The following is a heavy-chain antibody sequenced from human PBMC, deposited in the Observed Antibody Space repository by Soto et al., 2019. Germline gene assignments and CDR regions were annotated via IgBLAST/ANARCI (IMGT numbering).Heavy chain of an antibody. V-gene: IGHV4-4*07. J-gene: IGHJ6*02. CDR2: IYSDGAT. D-gene: IGHD2-2*01. Sequence: SETLSLTCNVSGGPISNYYWSWVRQPAGKGLEWVGRIYSDGATNYSPSLKSRVFMSLDMSGNQFSLQLNSATAADTAVYYCSRVGCSNSNCQTRGMDVWGQGTTVTVSS. CDR1: GGPISNYY. CDR3: SRVGCSNSNCQTRGMDV.